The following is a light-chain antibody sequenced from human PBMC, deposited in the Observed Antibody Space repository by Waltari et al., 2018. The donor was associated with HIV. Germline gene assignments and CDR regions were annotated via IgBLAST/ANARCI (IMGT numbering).Light chain of an antibody. V-gene: IGLV2-14*03. Sequence: QSALTQPASVSGSPRQSITIYCTGSSNDVGGYNYVSWYQQHPGKAPRLMIYAVSTRPSGFSDRFSGSKSGDTASLTISGLRPEDEADYYCESYTSTSVWVFGGGTRLTVL. CDR3: ESYTSTSVWV. CDR2: AVS. CDR1: SNDVGGYNY. J-gene: IGLJ3*02.